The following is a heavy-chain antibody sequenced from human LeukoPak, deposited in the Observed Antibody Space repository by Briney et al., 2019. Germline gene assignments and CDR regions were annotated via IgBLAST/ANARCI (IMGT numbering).Heavy chain of an antibody. D-gene: IGHD4-17*01. CDR1: GYSISSGYY. V-gene: IGHV4-38-2*02. CDR3: ARDEYGDYAGWFDP. CDR2: IYHSGST. J-gene: IGHJ5*02. Sequence: PSETLSLTCTVSGYSISSGYYWGWIRQPPGKGLEWIGSIYHSGSTYYNPSLKSRVTISVDTSKNQFSLKLSSVTAADTAVYYCARDEYGDYAGWFDPWGQGTLVTVSS.